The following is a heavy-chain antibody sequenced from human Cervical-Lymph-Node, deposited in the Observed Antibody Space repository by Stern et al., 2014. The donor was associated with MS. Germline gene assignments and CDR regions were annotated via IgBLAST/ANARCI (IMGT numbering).Heavy chain of an antibody. D-gene: IGHD5/OR15-5a*01. CDR3: ARDLFTTMGTSLSDAFDI. CDR2: INPSGGST. J-gene: IGHJ3*02. CDR1: GYTFTNYY. V-gene: IGHV1-46*01. Sequence: VQLVESGAEVKKPGASGKVSCKASGYTFTNYYMHWVRQAPGQGLEWKGIINPSGGSTNYAQKFQGRVTMTRDTSTSTVYMELSSLRSEDTAVYYCARDLFTTMGTSLSDAFDIWGQGTTVTVSS.